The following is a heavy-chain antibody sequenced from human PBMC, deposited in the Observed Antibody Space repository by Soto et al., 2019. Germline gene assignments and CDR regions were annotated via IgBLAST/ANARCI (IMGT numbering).Heavy chain of an antibody. Sequence: QVQLVQSGAEVKKPGSSVTVSCKASGGTFSSYAISWVRQAPGQGLEWMGRIIPFIGTANYAQKFQGRVTLTADESTSTAYMELTSLRSEDTAVYYCARVVMTTVPVSYYHGMDVWGQGTTVTVSS. CDR1: GGTFSSYA. V-gene: IGHV1-69*18. J-gene: IGHJ6*02. D-gene: IGHD4-4*01. CDR2: IIPFIGTA. CDR3: ARVVMTTVPVSYYHGMDV.